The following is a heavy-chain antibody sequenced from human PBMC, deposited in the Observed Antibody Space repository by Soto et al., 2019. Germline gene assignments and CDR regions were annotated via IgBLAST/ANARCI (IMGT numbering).Heavy chain of an antibody. J-gene: IGHJ6*02. CDR1: GSTFRSYW. D-gene: IGHD3-10*02. CDR2: ISSDGSNI. Sequence: EVQLVESGGGLVQAGGSLRLSCAASGSTFRSYWMHWGREVPGKGLVWVASISSDGSNINYADSVKGRFTISRENAKNTRHLQMNRLGAEDTAVYYCSRERLVFVDFGGMDVWGQGTTVTVSS. V-gene: IGHV3-74*01. CDR3: SRERLVFVDFGGMDV.